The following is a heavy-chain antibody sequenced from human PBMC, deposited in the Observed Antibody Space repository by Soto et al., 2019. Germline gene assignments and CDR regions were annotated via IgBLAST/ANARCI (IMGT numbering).Heavy chain of an antibody. CDR3: AREGTGTTSVDY. CDR2: ISRSGSTT. D-gene: IGHD1-1*01. CDR1: GFTFSTCS. Sequence: PGGSLRLSCAASGFTFSTCSMIWVRQPPGKGLEWVSYISRSGSTTYYADSVKGRFTISRATAEKSLYLQMDSLTVEDTAVYYCAREGTGTTSVDYWGQGTLVTVSS. J-gene: IGHJ4*02. V-gene: IGHV3-48*01.